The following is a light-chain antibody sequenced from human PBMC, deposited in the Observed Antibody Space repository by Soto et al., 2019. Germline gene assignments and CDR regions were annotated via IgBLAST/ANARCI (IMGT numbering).Light chain of an antibody. CDR2: DAS. CDR1: QNINNY. Sequence: DIPMNQSPSSLSASVGDRVTITCPARQNINNYLNWYQQKPGRAPKLLIYDASNLEAGVPSRFRGSGSGTYFTFTISRLQPVDIATYYCQQYENLPTFGQGTRLEIK. J-gene: IGKJ5*01. CDR3: QQYENLPT. V-gene: IGKV1-33*01.